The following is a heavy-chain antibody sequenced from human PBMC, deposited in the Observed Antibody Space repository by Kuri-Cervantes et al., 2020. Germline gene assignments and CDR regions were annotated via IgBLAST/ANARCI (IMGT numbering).Heavy chain of an antibody. CDR3: ARDRPYDSSGYYHWFDP. CDR2: IYYIGST. V-gene: IGHV4-59*01. Sequence: SETLSLTCTVSGGAISSYYWSWIRQPPGKGLEWIGYIYYIGSTNYNPSLKRRVTISVDTSKNQFSLKLSSVTAADTAVYYCARDRPYDSSGYYHWFDPWGQGTLVTGSS. J-gene: IGHJ5*02. D-gene: IGHD3-22*01. CDR1: GGAISSYY.